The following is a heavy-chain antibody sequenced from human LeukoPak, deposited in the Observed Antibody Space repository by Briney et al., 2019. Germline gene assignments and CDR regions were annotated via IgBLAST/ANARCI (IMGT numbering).Heavy chain of an antibody. J-gene: IGHJ4*02. CDR3: ASLNDSSGYRFDY. CDR2: INHSGST. CDR1: GGSFSGYY. V-gene: IGHV4-34*01. D-gene: IGHD3-22*01. Sequence: PSETLSLTCAVYGGSFSGYYWSWIRQPPGKGLEWIGEINHSGSTNYNPSLKSRVTISVDTSKNQFSLKLSSVTAADTAVYYCASLNDSSGYRFDYWGQGTLVTVSS.